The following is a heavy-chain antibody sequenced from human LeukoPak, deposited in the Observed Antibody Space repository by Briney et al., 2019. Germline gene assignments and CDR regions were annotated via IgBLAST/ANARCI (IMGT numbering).Heavy chain of an antibody. V-gene: IGHV3-30*03. Sequence: GGSLRLSCAASGFTFSSYGMHWVRQAPGKGLEWVAVISYDGSNKYYADSVKGRFTISRDNSENTLYLQMNSLRSEDTAVYYCAAVRGYQLPSEHYWYFDLWGRGTLVTVSS. CDR3: AAVRGYQLPSEHYWYFDL. D-gene: IGHD2-2*01. CDR1: GFTFSSYG. J-gene: IGHJ2*01. CDR2: ISYDGSNK.